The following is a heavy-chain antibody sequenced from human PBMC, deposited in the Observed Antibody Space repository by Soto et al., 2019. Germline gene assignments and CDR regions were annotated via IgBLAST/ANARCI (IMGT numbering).Heavy chain of an antibody. CDR2: IKQDGSNK. D-gene: IGHD3-10*01. CDR1: GFTFSSYW. V-gene: IGHV3-7*01. J-gene: IGHJ6*02. CDR3: ARDLGGSGSYYKLVYYYYYGMDV. Sequence: GGSLRLSCAAPGFTFSSYWMSWVRQAPGKGLEWVANIKQDGSNKYYADSVKGRFTISRDNSKNTLYLQMNSLRAEDTAVYYCARDLGGSGSYYKLVYYYYYGMDVWGQGTTVTVSS.